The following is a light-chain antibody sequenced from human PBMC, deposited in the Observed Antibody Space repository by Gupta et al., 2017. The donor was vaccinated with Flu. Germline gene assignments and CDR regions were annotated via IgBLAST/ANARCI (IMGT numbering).Light chain of an antibody. J-gene: IGLJ1*01. CDR1: NSNIGGHF. Sequence: SVTNSCAGSNSNIGGHFVHWYQQFPGTAPKLLIYRDNQRSSGVPDRFSGSKSGASASLAISGLRSEDEADYYCITWDDSLNAYVFGAGTKVTVL. CDR3: ITWDDSLNAYV. CDR2: RDN. V-gene: IGLV1-47*01.